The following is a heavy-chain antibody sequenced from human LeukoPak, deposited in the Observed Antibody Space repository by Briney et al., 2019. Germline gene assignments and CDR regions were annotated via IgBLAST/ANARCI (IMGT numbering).Heavy chain of an antibody. Sequence: GGSLRLSCAVSGITLSNYGMSWVRQAPGKGLEWVAGLSGSGGGTNYADSVQGRFTISRDNPKNTLYLQMNSLRAEDTAVYFCAKRGVVIRVLLVGFHKEAYYFDSWGQGALVTVSS. CDR1: GITLSNYG. J-gene: IGHJ4*02. CDR3: AKRGVVIRVLLVGFHKEAYYFDS. D-gene: IGHD3-10*01. V-gene: IGHV3-23*01. CDR2: LSGSGGGT.